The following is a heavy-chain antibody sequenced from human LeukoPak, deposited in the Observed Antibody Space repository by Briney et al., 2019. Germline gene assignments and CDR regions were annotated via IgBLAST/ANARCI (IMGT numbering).Heavy chain of an antibody. CDR1: GYTFTGYY. CDR2: INPNTSGT. Sequence: ASVRVSCKASGYTFTGYYMHWVRQAPGQGLEWMGWINPNTSGTNYAQKFQGSVTMTRDTSISTAYMEISRLRSDDTAVYYCARKSGYSGYNSDAFDIWGQGTMITVSS. D-gene: IGHD5-12*01. J-gene: IGHJ3*02. V-gene: IGHV1-2*02. CDR3: ARKSGYSGYNSDAFDI.